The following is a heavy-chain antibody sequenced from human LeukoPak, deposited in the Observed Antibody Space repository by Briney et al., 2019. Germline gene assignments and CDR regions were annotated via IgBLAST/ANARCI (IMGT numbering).Heavy chain of an antibody. Sequence: ETLSLTCTVSGGSISNYYWSWIRQPPGKGLEWIGYIYYSGSTNYNPSLKSRVTISVDTSKNQFSLKLSSVTAADTAVYYCARVFGDGYKSPFYYYYYGMDVWGQGTTVTVSS. D-gene: IGHD5-24*01. CDR1: GGSISNYY. J-gene: IGHJ6*02. V-gene: IGHV4-59*01. CDR3: ARVFGDGYKSPFYYYYYGMDV. CDR2: IYYSGST.